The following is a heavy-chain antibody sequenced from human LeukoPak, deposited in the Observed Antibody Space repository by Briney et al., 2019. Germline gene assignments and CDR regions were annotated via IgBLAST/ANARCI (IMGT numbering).Heavy chain of an antibody. CDR2: INPNSGGT. J-gene: IGHJ4*02. D-gene: IGHD3-22*01. V-gene: IGHV1-2*06. CDR3: ARWGKDSSGTKNY. Sequence: ASVKVSCKASGYTFTGYYMHWVRQAPGQGLEWMGRINPNSGGTNYAQKFQGRVTMTRDTSISTAYMELSRPRSDDTAVYYCARWGKDSSGTKNYWGQGTLVTVSS. CDR1: GYTFTGYY.